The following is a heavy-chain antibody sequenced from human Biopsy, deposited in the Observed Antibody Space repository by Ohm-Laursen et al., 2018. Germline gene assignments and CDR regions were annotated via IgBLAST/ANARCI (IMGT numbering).Heavy chain of an antibody. V-gene: IGHV3-7*01. CDR1: GFVFSSHW. CDR3: AREIEGYYRPSDY. J-gene: IGHJ4*02. D-gene: IGHD1-26*01. CDR2: IKRDGSEE. Sequence: SLRLSCTAPGFVFSSHWMSWVRQAPGKGLEWVADIKRDGSEEFYVDSVKGRFAISRDNARDLVFLQMNNVRAEDTGVYYCAREIEGYYRPSDYWGQGTLVTVSS.